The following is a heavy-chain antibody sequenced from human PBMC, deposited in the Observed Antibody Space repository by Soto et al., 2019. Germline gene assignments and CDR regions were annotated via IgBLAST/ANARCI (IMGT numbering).Heavy chain of an antibody. CDR3: AKNPGYYYDSTGYHFDY. V-gene: IGHV3-23*01. CDR1: GFTFDDYG. J-gene: IGHJ4*02. CDR2: ISGSGGST. D-gene: IGHD3-22*01. Sequence: GGSLRLSCAASGFTFDDYGMSWVRQAPGKGLEWVSAISGSGGSTYYADSVKGRFTISRDNSKNTLYLQMNSLRAEDTAVYYCAKNPGYYYDSTGYHFDYWGQGTLVTAPQ.